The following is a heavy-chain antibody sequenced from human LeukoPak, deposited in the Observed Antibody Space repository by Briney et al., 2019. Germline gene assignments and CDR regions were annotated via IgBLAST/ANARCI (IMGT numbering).Heavy chain of an antibody. Sequence: VASVKVSCKASGYTFTSYGISWVRQAPGQGLEWMGWISAYNGNTNYAQKLQGRVTMTTDTSTSTAYMELRSLRSDDTAVYYCARPVIAAARTVFDYWGQGTLVTVYS. D-gene: IGHD6-13*01. CDR1: GYTFTSYG. V-gene: IGHV1-18*01. J-gene: IGHJ4*02. CDR2: ISAYNGNT. CDR3: ARPVIAAARTVFDY.